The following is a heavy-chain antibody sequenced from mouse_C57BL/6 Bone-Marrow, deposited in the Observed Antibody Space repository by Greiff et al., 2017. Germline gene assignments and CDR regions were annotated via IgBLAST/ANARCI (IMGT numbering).Heavy chain of an antibody. CDR1: GFTFSDYG. D-gene: IGHD2-3*01. CDR2: ISSGSSTI. J-gene: IGHJ2*01. V-gene: IGHV5-17*01. Sequence: EVKLVESGGGLVKPGGSLKLSCAASGFTFSDYGMHWVRQAPEKGLEWVAYISSGSSTIYYADTVKGRFTISRDNAKNTLFLQMTSLRSEDTAMYYCARQGYYAYYFDYWGQGTTLTVSS. CDR3: ARQGYYAYYFDY.